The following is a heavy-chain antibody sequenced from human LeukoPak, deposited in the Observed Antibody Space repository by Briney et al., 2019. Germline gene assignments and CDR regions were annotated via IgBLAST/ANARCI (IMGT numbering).Heavy chain of an antibody. CDR1: GFTFSSYA. CDR2: ISGSGGST. J-gene: IGHJ4*02. Sequence: PGGSLRLSRAASGFTFSSYAMSWVRQAPGKGLEWVSAISGSGGSTYYADSVKGRFTISRDNSKNTLYLQMNSLRAEDTAVYYCAKLQYDYGSGSYYLFDYWGQGTLVTVSS. V-gene: IGHV3-23*01. D-gene: IGHD3-10*01. CDR3: AKLQYDYGSGSYYLFDY.